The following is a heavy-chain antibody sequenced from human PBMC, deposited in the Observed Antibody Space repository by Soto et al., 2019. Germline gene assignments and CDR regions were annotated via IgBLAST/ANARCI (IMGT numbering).Heavy chain of an antibody. D-gene: IGHD2-15*01. V-gene: IGHV4-34*01. CDR1: GGSFSSFY. CDR3: AGGDCPGGSCYSAS. J-gene: IGHJ5*02. Sequence: SETLSLTCDVSGGSFSSFYWAWIRQPPGKGLEWIGEVSNYGTSNYNPSLKSRVTMSVATSKNRFSLTLTSVTAADTAVYYCAGGDCPGGSCYSASWGQGTLVTVSS. CDR2: VSNYGTS.